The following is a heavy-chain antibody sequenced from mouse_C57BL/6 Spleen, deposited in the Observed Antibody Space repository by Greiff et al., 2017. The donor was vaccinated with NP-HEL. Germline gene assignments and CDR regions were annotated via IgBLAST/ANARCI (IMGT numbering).Heavy chain of an antibody. CDR2: IRLKSDNYAT. CDR1: GFTFSNYW. D-gene: IGHD1-3*01. CDR3: TGSSFNFFYAMDY. Sequence: EVKVEESGGGLVQPGGSMKLSCVASGFTFSNYWMNWVRQSPEKGLEWVAQIRLKSDNYATHYAESVKGRFTISRDDSKSSVYLQMNNLRAEDTGIYYCTGSSFNFFYAMDYWGQGTSVTVSS. J-gene: IGHJ4*01. V-gene: IGHV6-3*01.